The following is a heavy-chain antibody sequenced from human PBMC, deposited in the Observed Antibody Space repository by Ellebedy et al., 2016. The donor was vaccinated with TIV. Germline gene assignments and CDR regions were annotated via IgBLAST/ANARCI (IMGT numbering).Heavy chain of an antibody. CDR2: IDPTTGVT. Sequence: AASVKVSCKASGYTFTGYYIYWVRQAPGQGLEWMGWIDPTTGVTDYARKFQGRVTMTRDTSLSTAYLDLTRLISDDTAIYFCARNTKQAVFDPWGQGTLVTVSS. J-gene: IGHJ5*02. CDR3: ARNTKQAVFDP. V-gene: IGHV1-2*02. D-gene: IGHD6-19*01. CDR1: GYTFTGYY.